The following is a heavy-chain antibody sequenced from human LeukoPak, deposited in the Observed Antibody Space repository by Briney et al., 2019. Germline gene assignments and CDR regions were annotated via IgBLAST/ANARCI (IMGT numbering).Heavy chain of an antibody. V-gene: IGHV4-34*01. CDR2: INHSGST. D-gene: IGHD3-22*01. J-gene: IGHJ5*02. Sequence: SETLSLTCAVYGGSFSGYYWSWLRQPPGKGLEWIGEINHSGSTNYNPSLTSRVTISVDTSKNQFSLKLSSVTAADTAVYYCARSRRHYITMIVVANNWFDPWGQGTLVTVSS. CDR3: ARSRRHYITMIVVANNWFDP. CDR1: GGSFSGYY.